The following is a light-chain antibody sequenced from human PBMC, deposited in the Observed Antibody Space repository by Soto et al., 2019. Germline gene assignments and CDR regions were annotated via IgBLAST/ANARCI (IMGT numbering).Light chain of an antibody. Sequence: EIVLTQSPATLSLSPGERATLSCRASQSVSSYLAWYQQKPGQAPRLLIYDASNRATGIPARFRGSGSGTDFTLTISSLEPEDFAVYYCQQRSNWPWPFGQGTKVDIK. CDR3: QQRSNWPWP. CDR1: QSVSSY. V-gene: IGKV3-11*01. CDR2: DAS. J-gene: IGKJ1*01.